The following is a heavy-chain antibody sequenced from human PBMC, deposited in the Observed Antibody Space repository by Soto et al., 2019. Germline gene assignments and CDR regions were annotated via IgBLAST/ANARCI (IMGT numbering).Heavy chain of an antibody. CDR2: ISAYNGNT. Sequence: QVQLVQSGAEVKKPGASVKVSCKASGYTFTSYGISWVRQVPGQGLEWMGWISAYNGNTNYAQKLQGIVTMAADTSTSTAYMELRSLRSDDPAVYYCTRDGNPSYYDSSGVTTSYFDYWGQGTLVTVSS. CDR3: TRDGNPSYYDSSGVTTSYFDY. V-gene: IGHV1-18*01. D-gene: IGHD3-22*01. CDR1: GYTFTSYG. J-gene: IGHJ4*02.